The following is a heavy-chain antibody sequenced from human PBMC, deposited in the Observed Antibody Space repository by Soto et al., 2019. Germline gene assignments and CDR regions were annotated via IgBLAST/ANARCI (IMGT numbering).Heavy chain of an antibody. J-gene: IGHJ4*02. V-gene: IGHV3-23*01. CDR1: GFTFSSYA. CDR2: ISGSGDST. Sequence: PGGSLRLSCAASGFTFSSYAMSWVRQAPGKGLEWVSAISGSGDSTYYADSVKGRFSISRDNSENTLSLQMNSLRAEDTAVYYCAKVKTWTYLDCWGQGTLVTVSS. CDR3: AKVKTWTYLDC. D-gene: IGHD5-12*01.